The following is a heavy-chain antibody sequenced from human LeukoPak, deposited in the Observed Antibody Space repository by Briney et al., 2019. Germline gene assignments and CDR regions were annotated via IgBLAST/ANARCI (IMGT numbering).Heavy chain of an antibody. V-gene: IGHV1-2*02. CDR2: INPNSGGT. CDR1: GYTFTGYY. D-gene: IGHD3-22*01. J-gene: IGHJ4*02. CDR3: ARGPPKITMIASGDY. Sequence: GASVKVSCKASGYTFTGYYMHWVRQAPGQGLEWMGWINPNSGGTNYAQKFQGRVTMTRDTSISTAYMELSRLRSDDTAVYYCARGPPKITMIASGDYWGQGTLVTVSS.